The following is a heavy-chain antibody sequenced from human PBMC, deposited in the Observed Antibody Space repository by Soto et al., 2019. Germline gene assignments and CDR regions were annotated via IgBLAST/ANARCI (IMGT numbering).Heavy chain of an antibody. J-gene: IGHJ4*02. CDR1: GFTFSSYA. Sequence: GGSLRLSCAASGFTFSSYAMHWVRQAPGKGLEWVSAIGGSGGRTYYADSVKGRFTISRDNSKNTLYLQMNSLRGEDTAVYYCAKTAEAVAGTVYGYWGQGTLVTVS. CDR3: AKTAEAVAGTVYGY. D-gene: IGHD6-19*01. V-gene: IGHV3-23*01. CDR2: IGGSGGRT.